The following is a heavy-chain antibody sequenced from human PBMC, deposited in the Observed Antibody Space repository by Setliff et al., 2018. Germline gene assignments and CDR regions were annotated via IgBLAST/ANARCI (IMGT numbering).Heavy chain of an antibody. J-gene: IGHJ5*02. CDR3: ARELYYYGSGSWTFDP. Sequence: ASVKVSCKASGYTFTSYGISWVRQAPGQGLEWMGWISAYNGNTNYAQKLQGRVTMTTDTSTSTAYMELRSLRSDDTAVYYCARELYYYGSGSWTFDPWGQGTLVTVSS. V-gene: IGHV1-18*01. D-gene: IGHD3-10*01. CDR1: GYTFTSYG. CDR2: ISAYNGNT.